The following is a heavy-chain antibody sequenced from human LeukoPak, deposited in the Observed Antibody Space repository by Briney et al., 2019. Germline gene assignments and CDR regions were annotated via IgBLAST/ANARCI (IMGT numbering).Heavy chain of an antibody. J-gene: IGHJ4*02. D-gene: IGHD3-10*01. Sequence: ASVKVSCKASGYTFTGYYMHWVRQAPGQGLEWMGWINPNSGGTNYAQKFQGRVTTTRDTSISTAYMELSRLRSDDTAVYYCARQWYYYGSGSCFDYWGQGTLVTVSS. CDR2: INPNSGGT. CDR1: GYTFTGYY. V-gene: IGHV1-2*02. CDR3: ARQWYYYGSGSCFDY.